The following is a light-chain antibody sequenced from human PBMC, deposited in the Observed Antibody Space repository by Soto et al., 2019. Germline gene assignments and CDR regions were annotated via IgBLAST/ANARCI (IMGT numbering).Light chain of an antibody. CDR2: GNR. CDR1: NSNLGAGYD. V-gene: IGLV1-40*01. Sequence: QLVLTQPPSVSGAPGQRVTISCTGDNSNLGAGYDVHWYQQLPGAAPKLVIFGNRNRPSGVPERFSGSKSGTSASLAITGLQAEDEADYYCQAYDYSLTAFVFGGGTKLTVL. CDR3: QAYDYSLTAFV. J-gene: IGLJ3*02.